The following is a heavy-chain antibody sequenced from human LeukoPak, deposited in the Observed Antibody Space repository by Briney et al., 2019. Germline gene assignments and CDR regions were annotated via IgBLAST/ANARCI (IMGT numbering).Heavy chain of an antibody. V-gene: IGHV4-59*08. CDR1: GGSISSYY. CDR3: AKSIASAGTNSCYYMDV. Sequence: SETLSLICTVSGGSISSYYWSWIRQPPGKGLEWIGYIYYSGSTNYNPSLKSRGTISVDTSKNQFSLRLSSVTAADTAVYFCAKSIASAGTNSCYYMDVWGTGTTVTVSS. CDR2: IYYSGST. D-gene: IGHD6-13*01. J-gene: IGHJ6*03.